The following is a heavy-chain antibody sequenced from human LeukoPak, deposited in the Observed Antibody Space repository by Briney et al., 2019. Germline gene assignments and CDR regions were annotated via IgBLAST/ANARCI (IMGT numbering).Heavy chain of an antibody. D-gene: IGHD5-18*01. CDR2: IWYDGSNK. J-gene: IGHJ4*02. CDR3: AKEAIQLWPIFDY. Sequence: PGGSLRLSCAASGFTFSSYGMHWVRQAPGKRLEWVAVIWYDGSNKYYADSVKGRFTNSRDNSKNTLYLQMNSLGAEDTAVYYCAKEAIQLWPIFDYWGQGTLVTVSS. V-gene: IGHV3-33*06. CDR1: GFTFSSYG.